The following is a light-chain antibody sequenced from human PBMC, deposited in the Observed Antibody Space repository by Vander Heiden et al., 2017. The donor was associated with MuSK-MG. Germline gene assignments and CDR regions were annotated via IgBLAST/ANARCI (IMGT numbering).Light chain of an antibody. CDR3: QQRSNWPPLT. V-gene: IGKV3-11*01. CDR2: DAS. Sequence: EIVLTQSPATLSLSPGERATLSCRASQSVSSYLAWYQQKPGQAPRLLIYDASNRATGIPARSTASAYGTDFTLTISSREPEDFTVYYCQQRSNWPPLTFGGGTKVEIK. J-gene: IGKJ4*01. CDR1: QSVSSY.